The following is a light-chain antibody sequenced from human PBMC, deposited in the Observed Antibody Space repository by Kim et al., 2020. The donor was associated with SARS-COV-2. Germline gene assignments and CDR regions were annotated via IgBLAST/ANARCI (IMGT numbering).Light chain of an antibody. CDR1: SLRSYY. CDR3: NPRDSNDNVV. Sequence: VAVGQTVRITCQGDSLRSYYASWYQQRPGQAPIVVIYGKDNRPSGTPHRFSGSCSGNTASLTITGTQAGDEDDYYCNPRDSNDNVVFGGGTQLTVL. CDR2: GKD. J-gene: IGLJ2*01. V-gene: IGLV3-19*01.